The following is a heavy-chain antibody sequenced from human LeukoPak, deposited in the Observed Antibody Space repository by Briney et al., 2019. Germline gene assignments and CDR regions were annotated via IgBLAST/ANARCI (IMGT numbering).Heavy chain of an antibody. V-gene: IGHV1-18*01. D-gene: IGHD3-22*01. J-gene: IGHJ3*02. Sequence: ASVKVSCKASGYTFTSYGISWVRQAPGQGLECMGWISAYNGNTNYAQNLQGRVTMTTDTSTSTAYMELRSLRSDDTAVYYCARDSPITMIVVVTNTDAFDIWGQGTMVTVSS. CDR2: ISAYNGNT. CDR1: GYTFTSYG. CDR3: ARDSPITMIVVVTNTDAFDI.